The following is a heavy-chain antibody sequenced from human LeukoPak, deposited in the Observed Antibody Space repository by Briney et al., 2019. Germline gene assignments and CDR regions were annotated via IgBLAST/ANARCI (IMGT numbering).Heavy chain of an antibody. J-gene: IGHJ4*02. Sequence: GESLKISCKGSGYSFSSYWVGWVRQMPGKGLEWMGSIYPGDSDTRYSPSFQGQVTISADKSINTAYLQWRSLKASDTAIYYCARRGSSSPFDHWGQGTLVAVSS. CDR1: GYSFSSYW. CDR3: ARRGSSSPFDH. D-gene: IGHD6-6*01. V-gene: IGHV5-51*01. CDR2: IYPGDSDT.